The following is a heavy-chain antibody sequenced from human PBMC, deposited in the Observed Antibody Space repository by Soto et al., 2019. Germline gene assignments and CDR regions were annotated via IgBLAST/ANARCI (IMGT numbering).Heavy chain of an antibody. D-gene: IGHD3-10*01. CDR2: IYYSGST. V-gene: IGHV4-30-4*01. CDR3: ARVDNYYGSGSPNWFDP. J-gene: IGHJ5*02. CDR1: GGSISSGDYY. Sequence: QVQLQESGPGLVKPSQTLSLTCTVSGGSISSGDYYWSWIRQPPGKGLEWIGYIYYSGSTYYNPSLKSRVTISVDTFKNQFSLKLSSVTAADTAVYYCARVDNYYGSGSPNWFDPWGQGTLVTVSS.